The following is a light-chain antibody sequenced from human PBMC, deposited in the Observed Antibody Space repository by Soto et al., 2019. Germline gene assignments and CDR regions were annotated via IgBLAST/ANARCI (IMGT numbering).Light chain of an antibody. CDR1: SRDVGGYDY. CDR3: SAYTGSGTFV. CDR2: HVS. J-gene: IGLJ1*01. V-gene: IGLV2-14*01. Sequence: QSVLTPPASVSGSPGQSIVISCTGSSRDVGGYDYVSWYQQHPGKAPQLVIYHVSNRPSGISNRVSGSKSGSTASLTISGLQAEDEADYYCSAYTGSGTFVFGTGTKVTV.